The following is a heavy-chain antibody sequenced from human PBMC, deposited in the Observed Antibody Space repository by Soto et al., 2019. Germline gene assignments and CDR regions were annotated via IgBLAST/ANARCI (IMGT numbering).Heavy chain of an antibody. CDR1: GYTFTSYD. CDR3: ARASYRRAKNYYYGMDV. D-gene: IGHD3-16*02. CDR2: MNPNSGNT. V-gene: IGHV1-8*01. Sequence: ASVKVSCKASGYTFTSYDINWVRQATGQGLEWMGWMNPNSGNTGYAQKFQGRVTMTRNTSISTAYMELSSLRSEDTAVYYCARASYRRAKNYYYGMDVWGQGTTVTVS. J-gene: IGHJ6*02.